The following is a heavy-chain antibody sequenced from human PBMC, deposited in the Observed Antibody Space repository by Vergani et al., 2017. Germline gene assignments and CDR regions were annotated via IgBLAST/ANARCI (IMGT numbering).Heavy chain of an antibody. Sequence: QVQLVESGGGVVQPGGSLRLSCAASGFTFSSYGMHWVRQARGKGLEWVAFIRHDGSNKYYADSVKGRFTISRDSSKNTLYLQINSLRTEDTAVYYCAKIVGWDSSGSDDYWGQGTLVTVSS. J-gene: IGHJ4*02. D-gene: IGHD3-22*01. V-gene: IGHV3-30*02. CDR3: AKIVGWDSSGSDDY. CDR1: GFTFSSYG. CDR2: IRHDGSNK.